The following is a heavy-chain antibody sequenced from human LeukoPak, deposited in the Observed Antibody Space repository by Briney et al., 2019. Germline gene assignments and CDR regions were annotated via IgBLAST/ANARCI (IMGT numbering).Heavy chain of an antibody. D-gene: IGHD5/OR15-5a*01. Sequence: SETLSLTCTVSGCSISSYYWSWIRQPPGKGLEWIGYIYYSGSTNYNPSLKSRVTISVDTSKNQFSLKLSSVTAADTAVYYCARGWSGVYAEYWGQGTLVTVSS. CDR1: GCSISSYY. CDR3: ARGWSGVYAEY. V-gene: IGHV4-59*01. J-gene: IGHJ4*02. CDR2: IYYSGST.